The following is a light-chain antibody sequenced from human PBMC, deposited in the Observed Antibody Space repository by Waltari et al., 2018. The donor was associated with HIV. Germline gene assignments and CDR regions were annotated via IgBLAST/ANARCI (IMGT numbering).Light chain of an antibody. V-gene: IGLV2-18*02. CDR3: SSYTSTTTWV. Sequence: SALTQPPSVSGSPGQSVTISCTGASRDLGSYQRVSWYQQSPGTAPKLLIHEVSKRASGVPDRFSGSKSGNTASLTISGLQAEDEADYYCSSYTSTTTWVFGGGTKLTVL. J-gene: IGLJ3*02. CDR2: EVS. CDR1: SRDLGSYQR.